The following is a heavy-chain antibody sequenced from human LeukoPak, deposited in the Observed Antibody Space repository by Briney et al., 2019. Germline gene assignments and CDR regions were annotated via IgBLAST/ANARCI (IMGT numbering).Heavy chain of an antibody. Sequence: ASVKVSCKASGYTFTSYAMHWVRQAPGQRLEWMGWINAGNGNTKYSQKFQGRVTITRDTSASTAYMELSSLRSEDTAVYYCARPASHYYDSSGTQFDYWGQGTLVTVSS. J-gene: IGHJ4*02. CDR2: INAGNGNT. CDR1: GYTFTSYA. CDR3: ARPASHYYDSSGTQFDY. V-gene: IGHV1-3*01. D-gene: IGHD3-22*01.